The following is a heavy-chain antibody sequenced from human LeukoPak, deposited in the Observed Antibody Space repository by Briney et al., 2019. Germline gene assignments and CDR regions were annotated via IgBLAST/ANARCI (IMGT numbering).Heavy chain of an antibody. V-gene: IGHV1-46*01. CDR3: ARERVAARSTVLDH. J-gene: IGHJ4*02. CDR2: INPSGGST. D-gene: IGHD2-15*01. Sequence: GASVKVSCKTSGYIFGHNGISWVQQAPGQGLEWMGIINPSGGSTSYAQKFQGRVTMTRDTSTSTVYMELSSLRSEDTAVYYCARERVAARSTVLDHWGQGTLVTVSS. CDR1: GYIFGHNG.